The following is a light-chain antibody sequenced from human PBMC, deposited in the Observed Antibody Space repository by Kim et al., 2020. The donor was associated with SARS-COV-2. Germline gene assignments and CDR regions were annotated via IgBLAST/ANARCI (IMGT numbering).Light chain of an antibody. CDR2: FNN. V-gene: IGLV1-44*01. CDR1: RTNIGSYN. J-gene: IGLJ3*02. CDR3: AAWDDSLNDWV. Sequence: QSVLTQPPSASGTPGQAVTISCSGSRTNIGSYNDNWYQQYPGATPKNLIFFNNRRPSGVLDRFSCSKSACTASLAISGRQPDDDADYYCAAWDDSLNDWVFGGGTQLTVL.